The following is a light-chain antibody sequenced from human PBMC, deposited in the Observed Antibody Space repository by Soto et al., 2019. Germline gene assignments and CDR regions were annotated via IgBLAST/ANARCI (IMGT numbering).Light chain of an antibody. CDR3: QQSYINSIT. V-gene: IGKV1-39*01. CDR1: QSISSH. Sequence: DIQMTQSPSSLSASIGDRVTITCRASQSISSHLYWFQQKPGQAPKLLIYAASSLQSGVPSRFSGSGSGTAFTLNISTLQPEDFATYYCQQSYINSITFGQGTRLEI. J-gene: IGKJ5*01. CDR2: AAS.